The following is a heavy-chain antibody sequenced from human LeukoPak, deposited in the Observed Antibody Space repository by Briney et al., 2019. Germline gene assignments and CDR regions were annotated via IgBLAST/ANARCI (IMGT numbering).Heavy chain of an antibody. J-gene: IGHJ6*03. V-gene: IGHV4-4*07. CDR2: IYSFGNT. Sequence: SETLSLTCTASGGSISGYYWSWIRQPAGKGLEWIGRIYSFGNTNYNPSLESRVTLSVDTSNNQISLRLRSVTAADTGVYFCARDRRGGSPWDYYYHMDVWGKGTTVTISS. CDR3: ARDRRGGSPWDYYYHMDV. CDR1: GGSISGYY. D-gene: IGHD3-10*01.